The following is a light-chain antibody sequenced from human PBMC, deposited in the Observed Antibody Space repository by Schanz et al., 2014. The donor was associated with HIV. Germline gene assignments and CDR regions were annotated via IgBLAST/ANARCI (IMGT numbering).Light chain of an antibody. Sequence: DIQMTQSPSTLSASVGDRVTITCRASQSIGNSLAWFQLKPGRAPKLLIYSTSHLQTGVPSTFSGTGSGTEFTLTITSLQPDDFATYYCQQCVTYPYTFGQGTKLDIK. J-gene: IGKJ2*01. CDR1: QSIGNS. CDR3: QQCVTYPYT. V-gene: IGKV1-5*03. CDR2: STS.